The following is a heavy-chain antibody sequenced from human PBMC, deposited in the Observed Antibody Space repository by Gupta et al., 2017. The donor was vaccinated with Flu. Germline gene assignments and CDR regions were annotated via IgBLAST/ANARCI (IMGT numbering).Heavy chain of an antibody. J-gene: IGHJ5*02. Sequence: SGFTVSHYYMNWIRKAPGKGLECVSDISASGSTVYYADSGKGRVTISRDSANNSVYLQMNSLGVEDAAVYYCERSQGALRTNWLDPGGQGTMVAVSS. CDR3: ERSQGALRTNWLDP. CDR2: ISASGSTV. V-gene: IGHV3-11*01. D-gene: IGHD2-15*01. CDR1: GFTVSHYY.